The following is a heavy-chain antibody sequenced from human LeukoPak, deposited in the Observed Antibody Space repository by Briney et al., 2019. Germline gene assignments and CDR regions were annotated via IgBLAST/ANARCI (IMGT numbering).Heavy chain of an antibody. CDR2: IYYSGST. CDR1: GGSISSYY. V-gene: IGHV4-59*01. D-gene: IGHD6-6*01. J-gene: IGHJ5*02. Sequence: SETLSLTCTVSGGSISSYYWSWIRQPPGKGLEWIGYIYYSGSTNYNPSLKSRVTISVDTSKNQFSLKLSSVTAADTAVYYCARALSEYSSSSINWFDPWGQGTLVTVSS. CDR3: ARALSEYSSSSINWFDP.